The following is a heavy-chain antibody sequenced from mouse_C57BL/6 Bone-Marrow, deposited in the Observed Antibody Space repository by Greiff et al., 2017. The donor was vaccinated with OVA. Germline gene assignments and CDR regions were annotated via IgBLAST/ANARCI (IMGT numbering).Heavy chain of an antibody. J-gene: IGHJ4*01. CDR1: GYTFTSYW. Sequence: QVQLQQPGAELVKPGASVKLSCKASGYTFTSYWMHWVKQRPGQGLEWIGMIHPNSGSTNYNEKFKSKATLTVDKSSSTAYMQLSSLTSEDSAVYYCARSDYDGYYHAMDYWGQGTSVTVSS. D-gene: IGHD2-3*01. CDR3: ARSDYDGYYHAMDY. V-gene: IGHV1-64*01. CDR2: IHPNSGST.